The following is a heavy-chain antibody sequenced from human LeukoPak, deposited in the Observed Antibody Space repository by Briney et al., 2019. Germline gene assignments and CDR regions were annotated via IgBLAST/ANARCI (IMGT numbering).Heavy chain of an antibody. CDR1: GGSISSGDYY. D-gene: IGHD2-15*01. Sequence: MASETLSLTCTVSGGSISSGDYYWSWIRQPPGKGLEWIGYIYYSGSTYYNPSLKSRVTISVDTSKNQFSLKLSSVTAADTAVYYCARDVVVAAIDYWGQGTLVTVSS. CDR2: IYYSGST. CDR3: ARDVVVAAIDY. J-gene: IGHJ4*02. V-gene: IGHV4-30-4*01.